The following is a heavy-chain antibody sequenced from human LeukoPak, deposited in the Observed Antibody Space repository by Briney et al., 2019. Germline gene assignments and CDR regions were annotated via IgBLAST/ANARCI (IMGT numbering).Heavy chain of an antibody. CDR2: ISGSGGST. D-gene: IGHD1-26*01. CDR1: GFTFSSYA. CDR3: AKDGESGSYPDY. Sequence: GGSLRLSCTASGFTFSSYAMSWVRQAPGKGLEWVSAISGSGGSTYSADSVKGRFTISRDNSKNTLYLQMTSLGAEDSAVYYCAKDGESGSYPDYWGQGTLVTVSS. V-gene: IGHV3-23*01. J-gene: IGHJ4*02.